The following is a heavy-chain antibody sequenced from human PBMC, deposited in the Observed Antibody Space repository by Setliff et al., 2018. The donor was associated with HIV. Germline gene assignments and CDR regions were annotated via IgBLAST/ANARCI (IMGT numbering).Heavy chain of an antibody. D-gene: IGHD5-12*01. CDR3: AKEVATTYYYRYMDV. Sequence: SVKVSCKASGGTFSDSAINWVRQAPGQGLEWMGRIIPVFGTANYAPKFPDRVTITADKSTSTAYLELSSLRSDDAAVYYCAKEVATTYYYRYMDVWGTG. J-gene: IGHJ6*03. V-gene: IGHV1-69*06. CDR2: IIPVFGTA. CDR1: GGTFSDSA.